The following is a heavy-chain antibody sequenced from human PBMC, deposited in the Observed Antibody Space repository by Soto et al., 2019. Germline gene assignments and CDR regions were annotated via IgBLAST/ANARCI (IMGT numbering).Heavy chain of an antibody. CDR1: GYTFTSYY. D-gene: IGHD3-3*01. CDR2: INPSGGST. Sequence: GASVKVSCKASGYTFTSYYMHWVRQAPGQGLEWMGIINPSGGSTSYAQKFQGRVTVTRDTSTSTVYMELSSLRSEDTAVYYCARDPTIFGVVRNYFDYWGQGTLVTVS. V-gene: IGHV1-46*03. J-gene: IGHJ4*02. CDR3: ARDPTIFGVVRNYFDY.